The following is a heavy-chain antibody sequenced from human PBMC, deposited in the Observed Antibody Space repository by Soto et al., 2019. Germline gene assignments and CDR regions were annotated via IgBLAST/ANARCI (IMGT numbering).Heavy chain of an antibody. V-gene: IGHV1-18*01. CDR3: ARYFDWLLQYYFDY. D-gene: IGHD3-9*01. CDR2: ISAYNGNT. J-gene: IGHJ4*02. CDR1: GYTFTSYG. Sequence: ASVKVSCKASGYTFTSYGISWVRQAPGQGLEWMGWISAYNGNTNYAQKLQGRVTMTTDTSTSTAYMELRSLRSDDTAVYYCARYFDWLLQYYFDYWGQGTLVTVSS.